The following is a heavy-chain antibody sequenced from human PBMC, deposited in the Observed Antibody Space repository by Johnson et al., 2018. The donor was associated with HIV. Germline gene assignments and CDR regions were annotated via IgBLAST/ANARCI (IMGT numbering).Heavy chain of an antibody. J-gene: IGHJ3*02. D-gene: IGHD3-3*01. Sequence: VQLVESGGGLVNPGGSLRLSCAASGFTFSDYYMTWIRQAPGKGLEWVSYISGGASTISYADSVKGRFTISRANAKNSLYWQMNSLGAEDTAVYYCARHGSGGGTDYNLWSGPSAWADIWGQGTMVTVSS. CDR3: ARHGSGGGTDYNLWSGPSAWADI. V-gene: IGHV3-11*04. CDR2: ISGGASTI. CDR1: GFTFSDYY.